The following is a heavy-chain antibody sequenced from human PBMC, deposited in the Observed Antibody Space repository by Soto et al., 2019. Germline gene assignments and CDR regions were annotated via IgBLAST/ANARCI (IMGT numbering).Heavy chain of an antibody. CDR2: TGTGSGVTT. Sequence: PGGSLRLSCTASGFTFSNYAMNWVRQAPGKGLEWVAVTGTGSGVTTFYADSVKGRFTISRDNSKNTLYLQMNSLRDEDTAVYYCAKPSGRFNLDYYETSPPTAFDFWGQGALVTVSS. V-gene: IGHV3-23*01. CDR3: AKPSGRFNLDYYETSPPTAFDF. CDR1: GFTFSNYA. D-gene: IGHD3-22*01. J-gene: IGHJ4*02.